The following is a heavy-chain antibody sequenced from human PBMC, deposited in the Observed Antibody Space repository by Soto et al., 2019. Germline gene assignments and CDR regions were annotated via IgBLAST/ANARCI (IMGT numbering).Heavy chain of an antibody. CDR3: AADVPSASWYYDSSGYYGRNFDY. CDR1: GFTFTSSA. V-gene: IGHV1-58*01. Sequence: SVKVSCKASGFTFTSSAVQWVRQARGQRLEWIGWIVVGSGNTNYAQKFQERVTITRDMSTSTAYMELSSLRSEDTAVYYCAADVPSASWYYDSSGYYGRNFDYWGQGTLVTVSS. D-gene: IGHD3-22*01. J-gene: IGHJ4*02. CDR2: IVVGSGNT.